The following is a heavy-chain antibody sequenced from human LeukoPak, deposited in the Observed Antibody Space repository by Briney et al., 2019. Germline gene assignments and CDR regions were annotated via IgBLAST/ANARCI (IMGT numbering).Heavy chain of an antibody. CDR1: GGTFSSYA. D-gene: IGHD5-18*01. CDR2: IIPIFGTA. J-gene: IGHJ5*02. Sequence: ASVKVSCKASGGTFSSYAISWVRQAPGQGLEWMGGIIPIFGTANYAQKFQGRVTMTSDTSTSTVYMELSSLRSEDTAVYYCARPGLGYSYGYPYHWGQGTLVTVSS. V-gene: IGHV1-69*05. CDR3: ARPGLGYSYGYPYH.